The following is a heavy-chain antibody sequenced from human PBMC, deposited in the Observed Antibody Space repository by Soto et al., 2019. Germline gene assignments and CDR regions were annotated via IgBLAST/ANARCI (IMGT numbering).Heavy chain of an antibody. CDR3: ARESEDLTSNFDY. CDR2: ISSTTNYI. V-gene: IGHV3-21*06. Sequence: LRLSCAASVFTFTRYSMNWVRQAPGKGLEWVSSISSTTNYIYYGDSMKGRFTISRDNAKNSLYLEMNSLRAEDTAVYYCARESEDLTSNFDYWGQGTLVTVSS. CDR1: VFTFTRYS. J-gene: IGHJ4*02.